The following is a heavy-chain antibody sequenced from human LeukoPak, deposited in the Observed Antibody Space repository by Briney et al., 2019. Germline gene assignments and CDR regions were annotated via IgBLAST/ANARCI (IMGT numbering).Heavy chain of an antibody. CDR3: ARGRHMTTPLTLDYYYMDV. D-gene: IGHD4-17*01. V-gene: IGHV4-4*07. CDR1: GGSISSYY. CDR2: IYTSGST. J-gene: IGHJ6*03. Sequence: PSETLSLTCTVSGGSISSYYWSWIRQPAGKGLEWIGRIYTSGSTNYNPSLKSRVTMSVDTSKNQFSLKLSSVTAADTAVYYCARGRHMTTPLTLDYYYMDVWGKGTTVTVSS.